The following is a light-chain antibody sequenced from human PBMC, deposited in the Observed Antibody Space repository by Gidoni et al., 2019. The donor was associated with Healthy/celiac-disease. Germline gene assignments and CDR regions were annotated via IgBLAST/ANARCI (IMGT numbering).Light chain of an antibody. Sequence: EIVLTQSPATLSLSPGERATLSCRASQSVSSYLAWYQQKPGQAPRLLIYDASNRATGIPARFSGSGSGTDFTLTISSLEPEDFAVYYCQQRSNPYTSGQXTKLEIK. CDR1: QSVSSY. V-gene: IGKV3-11*01. J-gene: IGKJ2*01. CDR2: DAS. CDR3: QQRSNPYT.